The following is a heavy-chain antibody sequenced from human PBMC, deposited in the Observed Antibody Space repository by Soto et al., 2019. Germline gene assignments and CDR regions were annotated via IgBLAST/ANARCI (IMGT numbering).Heavy chain of an antibody. CDR1: GGSFSGYY. Sequence: PSETLSLTCAVYGGSFSGYYWSWIRQPPGKGLEWIGEINHSGSTNYNPSLKSRVTISVDTSKNQFPLKLSSVTAADTAVYYCARGRLPDYFDYWGQGTLVTVSS. CDR2: INHSGST. V-gene: IGHV4-34*01. D-gene: IGHD3-16*01. J-gene: IGHJ4*02. CDR3: ARGRLPDYFDY.